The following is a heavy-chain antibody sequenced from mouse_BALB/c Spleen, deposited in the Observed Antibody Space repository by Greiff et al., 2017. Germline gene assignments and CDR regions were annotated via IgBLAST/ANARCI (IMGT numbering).Heavy chain of an antibody. J-gene: IGHJ4*01. CDR1: GYTFTSYW. V-gene: IGHV1-69*02. CDR3: ARRTTVPYYAMDY. CDR2: IDPSDSYT. Sequence: QVQLQQPGAELVKPGASVKLSCKASGYTFTSYWMHWVKQRPGQGLEWIGEIDPSDSYTNYNQKFKGKATLTVDKSSSTAYMQLSSLTSEDSAVYYCARRTTVPYYAMDYWGQGTTGT. D-gene: IGHD1-1*01.